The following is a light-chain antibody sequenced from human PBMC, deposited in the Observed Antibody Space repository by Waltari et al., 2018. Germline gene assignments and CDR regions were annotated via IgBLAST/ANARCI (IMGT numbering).Light chain of an antibody. CDR1: SIDIGTYNY. CDR2: DVS. J-gene: IGLJ2*01. CDR3: NSYTTSSTVV. V-gene: IGLV2-14*03. Sequence: QSALTQPASVSGSPGQSITIPCTGTSIDIGTYNYVSWYQQHPGKAPKLVIFDVSNRPSGVSDRFSGSKSGDTASLTISGLQAEDEADYYCNSYTTSSTVVFGGGTTLTVL.